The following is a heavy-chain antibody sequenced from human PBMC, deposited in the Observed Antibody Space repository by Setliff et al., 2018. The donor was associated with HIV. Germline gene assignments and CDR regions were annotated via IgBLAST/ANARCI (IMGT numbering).Heavy chain of an antibody. CDR2: VNLPKTL. Sequence: PSETLSLTCAVYGGSLNDYSWNWTRQSPGKGLEWIGEVNLPKTLNYNPSLESRISISVDTSKKQVSLYQSSETAADKAVYFCARAIVKTGYHTKSRVFDYWGRGTLVTVSS. CDR1: GGSLNDYS. D-gene: IGHD3-9*01. CDR3: ARAIVKTGYHTKSRVFDY. J-gene: IGHJ4*02. V-gene: IGHV4-34*01.